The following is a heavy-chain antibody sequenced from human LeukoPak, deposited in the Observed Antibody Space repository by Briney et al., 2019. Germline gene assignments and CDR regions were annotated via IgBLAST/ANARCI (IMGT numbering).Heavy chain of an antibody. CDR1: GITFSSFW. J-gene: IGHJ1*01. CDR3: ATYSSLNRREFQY. D-gene: IGHD3-22*01. CDR2: IEQDGSEK. Sequence: GGSLRLSCAVSGITFSSFWMSWVRQAPGKGLEWVANIEQDGSEKYYVDSVKGRFTISRDNAKNSLYLQMNSLRAEDTAVYYCATYSSLNRREFQYWGQGTLLTVSS. V-gene: IGHV3-7*01.